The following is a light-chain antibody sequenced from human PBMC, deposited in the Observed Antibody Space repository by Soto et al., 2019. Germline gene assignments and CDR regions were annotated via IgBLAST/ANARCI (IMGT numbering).Light chain of an antibody. CDR2: DVS. Sequence: QSALTQPASVSGSPGQSITISCTGTSSDVGGYKYVSWYQQHPGKAPKLMIYDVSNRPSGVSNRCSGSKSGNTASLTISGIQAEDEADYHCSSYTSSSRWVFGGGTKVTVL. CDR3: SSYTSSSRWV. J-gene: IGLJ3*02. CDR1: SSDVGGYKY. V-gene: IGLV2-14*01.